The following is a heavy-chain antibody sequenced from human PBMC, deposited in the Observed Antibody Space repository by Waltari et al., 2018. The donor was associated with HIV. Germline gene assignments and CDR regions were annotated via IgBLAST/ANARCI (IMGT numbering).Heavy chain of an antibody. J-gene: IGHJ6*02. CDR1: GFTVSSNY. V-gene: IGHV3-53*02. CDR2: IYSGGST. Sequence: EVQLVETGGGLIQPGGSLRLSCAASGFTVSSNYMSWVRQAPGKGLEWVSVIYSGGSTYYADSVKGRVTISRDNSKNTLYLQMNSLRAEDTAVYYCARWEVVASYYYYGMDVWGQGTTVTVSS. D-gene: IGHD2-15*01. CDR3: ARWEVVASYYYYGMDV.